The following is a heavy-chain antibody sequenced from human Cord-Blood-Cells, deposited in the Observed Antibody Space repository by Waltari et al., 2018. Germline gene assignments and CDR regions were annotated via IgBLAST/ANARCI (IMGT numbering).Heavy chain of an antibody. J-gene: IGHJ6*02. D-gene: IGHD6-19*01. CDR3: ARGLAVAGTEAYYYYYGMDV. CDR1: GGSFSGYY. V-gene: IGHV4-34*01. Sequence: QVQLQQWGAGLLKPSETLSLPCAVYGGSFSGYYWSWIRQPPGKGREWMGEINHSGSTNSNPSLKSRVTISVDTSKNQFSRKLSSVTAADTAVYYCARGLAVAGTEAYYYYYGMDVWGQGTTVTVSS. CDR2: INHSGST.